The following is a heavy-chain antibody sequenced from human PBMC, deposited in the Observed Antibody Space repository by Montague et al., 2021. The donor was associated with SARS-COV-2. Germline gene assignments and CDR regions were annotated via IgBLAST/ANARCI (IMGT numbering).Heavy chain of an antibody. CDR2: IYWADDK. Sequence: PALVKPTQTLTLTCTFSGFSLNASGVGVGWIRQPPGKALEWLASIYWADDKRYSPSLKTRPTITKDTSKSQVVLRMTNVDPVDTATYYCAHSPIERGFWGQGTLVTVSS. CDR3: AHSPIERGF. D-gene: IGHD5-24*01. V-gene: IGHV2-5*02. CDR1: GFSLNASGVG. J-gene: IGHJ4*02.